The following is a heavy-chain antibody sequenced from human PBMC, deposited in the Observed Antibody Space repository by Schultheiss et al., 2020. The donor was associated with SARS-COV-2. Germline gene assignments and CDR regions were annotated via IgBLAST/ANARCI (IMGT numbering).Heavy chain of an antibody. CDR3: AKDLTVVPPAVDAFDI. V-gene: IGHV4-34*01. Sequence: SETLSLTCAVYGGSFSGYYWSWIRQPPGKGLEWIGEINHSGSTNYNPSLKSRVTISVDTSKNQFSLKLSSVTAADTAVYYCAKDLTVVPPAVDAFDIWGQGTMVTVSS. J-gene: IGHJ3*02. CDR2: INHSGST. D-gene: IGHD4-23*01. CDR1: GGSFSGYY.